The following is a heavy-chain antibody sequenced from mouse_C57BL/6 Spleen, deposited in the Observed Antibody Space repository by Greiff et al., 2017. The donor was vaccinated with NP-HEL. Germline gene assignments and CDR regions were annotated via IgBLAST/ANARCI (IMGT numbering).Heavy chain of an antibody. CDR1: GFNIKDDY. D-gene: IGHD1-1*01. CDR3: TKPTVVARNWYFEV. CDR2: IDPENGDT. J-gene: IGHJ1*03. V-gene: IGHV14-4*01. Sequence: EVKLQESGAELVRPGASVKLSCTASGFNIKDDYMHWVKQRPEQGLEWIGWIDPENGDTEYASKFQGKATITADTSSNTAYLQLSSLTSEDTAVYYCTKPTVVARNWYFEVWGTGTTVTVSS.